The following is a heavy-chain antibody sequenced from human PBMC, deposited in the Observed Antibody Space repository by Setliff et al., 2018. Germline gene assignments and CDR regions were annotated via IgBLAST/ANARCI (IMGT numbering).Heavy chain of an antibody. D-gene: IGHD3-16*01. Sequence: ASVKVSCKASGYSFSTYAMHWVRQAPGQRLEWMGWINGGNGNTKYSQKFQGRITITRDTSASTAYMEMNSLRAEDTAVYYCARDRLRSDSPWGYFDYWGQGTLVTVSS. CDR3: ARDRLRSDSPWGYFDY. V-gene: IGHV1-3*01. CDR2: INGGNGNT. CDR1: GYSFSTYA. J-gene: IGHJ4*02.